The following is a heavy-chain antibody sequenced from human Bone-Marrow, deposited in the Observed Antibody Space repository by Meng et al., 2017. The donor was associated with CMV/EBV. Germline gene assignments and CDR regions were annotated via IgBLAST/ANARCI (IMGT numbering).Heavy chain of an antibody. V-gene: IGHV1-2*06. D-gene: IGHD2-2*02. J-gene: IGHJ2*01. CDR1: GYTFTGYH. CDR3: ARDSRHCTSASCYSWYFDL. CDR2: INPNSGAT. Sequence: QGQLVHAGAKVKKPGASVKCSCKASGYTFTGYHMHWVRQAPGQGLEWMGRINPNSGATEYAQNFQGRVTMTRDTSISTAYMELSRLRSDDTAVYYCARDSRHCTSASCYSWYFDLWGRGTLVTVSS.